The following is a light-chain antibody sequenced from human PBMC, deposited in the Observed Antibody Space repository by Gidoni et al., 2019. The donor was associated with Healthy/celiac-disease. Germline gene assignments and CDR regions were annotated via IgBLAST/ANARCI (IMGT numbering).Light chain of an antibody. Sequence: IQMPQSPSSLSASVGDRVTITRQASQDISNYLNWYQQKPGKAPKLLIYAASNLETGVPSRFSGSGSGTDFTFTISSLQPEDIATYYCQQYDNLPLTFGGGTKVEIK. CDR1: QDISNY. CDR2: AAS. CDR3: QQYDNLPLT. J-gene: IGKJ4*01. V-gene: IGKV1-33*01.